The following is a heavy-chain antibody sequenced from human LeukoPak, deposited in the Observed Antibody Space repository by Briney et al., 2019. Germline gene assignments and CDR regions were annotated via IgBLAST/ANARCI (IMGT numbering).Heavy chain of an antibody. V-gene: IGHV1-46*01. CDR3: ARDEKYYYDSSGYLPVLVYAFDI. J-gene: IGHJ3*02. Sequence: ASVKVSCKASGYTFTSYYMHWVRQAPGQGLEWMGIINPSGGSTSYAQKFQGRVTMTRDMSTSTVYMELSSLRSEDTAVYYCARDEKYYYDSSGYLPVLVYAFDIWGQGTMVTVSS. CDR1: GYTFTSYY. D-gene: IGHD3-22*01. CDR2: INPSGGST.